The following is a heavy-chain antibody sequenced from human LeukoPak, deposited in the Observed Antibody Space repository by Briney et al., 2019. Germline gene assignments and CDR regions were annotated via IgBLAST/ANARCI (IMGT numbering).Heavy chain of an antibody. CDR1: GFTFSSYA. CDR2: ISYDGSNK. D-gene: IGHD3-10*01. J-gene: IGHJ4*02. CDR3: AKQMVRGVIGFDH. Sequence: PGRSLRLSCAASGFTFSSYAMHWVRQAPGKGLEWVAVISYDGSNKYYADSVKGRLTISRDNSKNTLYLQMNSLKTEDTAVYYCAKQMVRGVIGFDHWGQGTLVTVSS. V-gene: IGHV3-30*04.